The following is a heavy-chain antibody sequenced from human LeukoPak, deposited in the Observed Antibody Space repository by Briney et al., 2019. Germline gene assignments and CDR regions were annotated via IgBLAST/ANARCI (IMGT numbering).Heavy chain of an antibody. J-gene: IGHJ5*02. CDR3: ARDRGQQPLNWFDP. D-gene: IGHD6-13*01. CDR1: GYTFTSYY. Sequence: GASVKVSCKASGYTFTSYYMHWVRQAPGQGLEWMGWINTNTGNPTYAQGFTGRFVFSLDTSVSTAYLQISSLKAEDTAVYYCARDRGQQPLNWFDPWGQGTLVTVSS. V-gene: IGHV7-4-1*02. CDR2: INTNTGNP.